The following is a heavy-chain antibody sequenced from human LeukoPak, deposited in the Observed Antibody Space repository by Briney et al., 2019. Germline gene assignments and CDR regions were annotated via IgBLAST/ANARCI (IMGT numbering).Heavy chain of an antibody. CDR2: ISGSGGST. CDR3: ARGFYREMDS. D-gene: IGHD4-11*01. V-gene: IGHV3-23*01. J-gene: IGHJ4*02. Sequence: GGSLRLSCEASAFTFSSYVMSWGRQAPGKGLEWVSAISGSGGSTYYADSVKGRFTISRDNVKNTLYLQMNSLRAEDTGIYYCARGFYREMDSWGQGTLVTVTS. CDR1: AFTFSSYV.